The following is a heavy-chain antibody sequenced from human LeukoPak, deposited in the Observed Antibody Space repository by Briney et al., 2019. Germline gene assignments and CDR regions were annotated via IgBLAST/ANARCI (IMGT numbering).Heavy chain of an antibody. CDR2: ISSSGSTI. V-gene: IGHV3-48*03. J-gene: IGHJ6*02. Sequence: QSGGSLRLSCAASGFTFSSYEMTWVRQAPGKGLEWVSYISSSGSTIYYADSVKGRFTISRDNAKNSLYLQMNSLRAEDTAVYYCARDPTAVAGNYYYGMDVWGQGTTVTVSS. D-gene: IGHD6-19*01. CDR1: GFTFSSYE. CDR3: ARDPTAVAGNYYYGMDV.